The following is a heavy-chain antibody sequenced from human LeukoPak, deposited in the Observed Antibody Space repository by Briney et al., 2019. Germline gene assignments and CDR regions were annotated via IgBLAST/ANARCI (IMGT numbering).Heavy chain of an antibody. V-gene: IGHV3-33*01. J-gene: IGHJ4*02. CDR1: GFTFSSYG. CDR2: IWYDGSNK. Sequence: GGSLRLSCAASGFTFSSYGMHWVRQAPGKGLAWVAVIWYDGSNKYYADSVKGRFTISRDNSKNTLFLQMNSLRAEDTAVYYCARGLYDSSGYYYFPHYWGQGTLVTVSS. CDR3: ARGLYDSSGYYYFPHY. D-gene: IGHD3-22*01.